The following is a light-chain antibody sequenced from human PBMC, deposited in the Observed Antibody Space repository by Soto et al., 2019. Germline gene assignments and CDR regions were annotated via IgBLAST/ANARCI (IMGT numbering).Light chain of an antibody. CDR2: WAS. J-gene: IGKJ1*01. CDR1: QSVLYSSNNKNY. CDR3: KKYCSTHWT. V-gene: IGKV4-1*01. Sequence: EIVITQSQDSLAASLGERATINCKSSQSVLYSSNNKNYLAWYQQKPGQPPKLLIYWASTRESGVPDRFSGSGSGTDFTHTISSLPDEDVGVYYCKKYCSTHWTFCHGAKV.